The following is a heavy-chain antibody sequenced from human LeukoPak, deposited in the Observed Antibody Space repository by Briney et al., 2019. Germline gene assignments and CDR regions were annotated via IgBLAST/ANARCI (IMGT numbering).Heavy chain of an antibody. Sequence: MSSETLSLTCTVSGGSISSYYWSWIRQPAGKGLEWIGRIYYSGSTNYNPSLKSRVTISVDTSKNQFSLKLSSVTAADTAVYYCARHEPPTIYRGKASYFDYWGQGTLVTVSS. V-gene: IGHV4-59*08. CDR2: IYYSGST. CDR3: ARHEPPTIYRGKASYFDY. J-gene: IGHJ4*02. D-gene: IGHD3-16*02. CDR1: GGSISSYY.